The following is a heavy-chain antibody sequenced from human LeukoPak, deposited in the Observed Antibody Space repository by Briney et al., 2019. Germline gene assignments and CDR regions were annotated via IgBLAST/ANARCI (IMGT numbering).Heavy chain of an antibody. D-gene: IGHD3-9*01. CDR1: GFXFSNSA. CDR3: AAGYYDILSG. J-gene: IGHJ4*02. CDR2: IVVGSGNT. Sequence: GASVKVSCKASGFXFSNSAMQWVRQARGQRLEWIGWIVVGSGNTNYAQKFQERVSITRDMSRSTVYMELSSLRSEDTAVYYCAAGYYDILSGWGQGTLVTVSS. V-gene: IGHV1-58*02.